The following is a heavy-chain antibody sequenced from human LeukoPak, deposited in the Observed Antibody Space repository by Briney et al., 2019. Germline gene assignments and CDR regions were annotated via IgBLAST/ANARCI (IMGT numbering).Heavy chain of an antibody. Sequence: PGGSLSLSCAASGFTFNIFSMSWVRQAPGKGLEWVSSIISDSAVTHYADSVRGRFTVSRDNAKNSVYLQMTGLKVDDTAIYYCARDPMKYDILTGFYSWGQEVLVTVSS. CDR1: GFTFNIFS. D-gene: IGHD3-9*01. CDR2: IISDSAVT. J-gene: IGHJ4*02. CDR3: ARDPMKYDILTGFYS. V-gene: IGHV3-21*01.